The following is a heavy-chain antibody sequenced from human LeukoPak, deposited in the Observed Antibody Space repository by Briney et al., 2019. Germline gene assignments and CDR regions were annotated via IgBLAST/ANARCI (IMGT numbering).Heavy chain of an antibody. V-gene: IGHV3-30-3*01. D-gene: IGHD3-10*01. J-gene: IGHJ4*02. CDR2: ISYDGSNK. CDR3: ADFGSGSYCFDY. CDR1: GFTFSSYW. Sequence: PGGSLRLSCAASGFTFSSYWMHWVRQAPGKGLVWVAVISYDGSNKYYADSVKGRFTISRDNSKNTLYLQMDSLRAEDTAIYYCADFGSGSYCFDYWGQGTLVTVSS.